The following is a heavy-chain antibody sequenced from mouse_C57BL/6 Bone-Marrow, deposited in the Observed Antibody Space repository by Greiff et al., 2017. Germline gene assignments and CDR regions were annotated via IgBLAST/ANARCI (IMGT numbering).Heavy chain of an antibody. J-gene: IGHJ4*01. V-gene: IGHV10-1*01. CDR1: GFSFNTYA. D-gene: IGHD3-1*01. CDR3: VRQLGSYYYAMDY. CDR2: IRSKSNNYAT. Sequence: EVKVVESGGGLVQPKGSLKLSCAASGFSFNTYAMNWVRQAPGKGLEWVARIRSKSNNYATYYADSVKDRFTISRDDSESMLYLQMNNLKTEDTAMYYCVRQLGSYYYAMDYWGQGTSVTVSS.